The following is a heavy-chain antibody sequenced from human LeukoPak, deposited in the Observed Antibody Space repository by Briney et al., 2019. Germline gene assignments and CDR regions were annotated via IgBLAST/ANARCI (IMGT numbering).Heavy chain of an antibody. Sequence: PSETLSLTCTVSGASISSHPWSWIRQPPGKGLEWIGSIYYSVNTNYIPSLKSRVTISVDTSKNQISLKLSSVTAADTAVYFCARHGGSDFLDYWGQGILVTVSS. CDR1: GASISSHP. CDR3: ARHGGSDFLDY. CDR2: IYYSVNT. J-gene: IGHJ4*02. V-gene: IGHV4-59*11. D-gene: IGHD2-15*01.